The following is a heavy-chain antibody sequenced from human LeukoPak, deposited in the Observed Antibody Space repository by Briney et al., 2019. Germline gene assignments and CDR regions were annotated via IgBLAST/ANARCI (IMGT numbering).Heavy chain of an antibody. J-gene: IGHJ5*02. D-gene: IGHD4/OR15-4a*01. CDR2: ISYDGSNK. V-gene: IGHV3-30*03. Sequence: GGSLRLSCAASVFTFSSYGMHWVRQAPGKGLEWVAVISYDGSNKYYADSVKGRFTISRDSSKNTLYLQMNSLGAEDTAVYYCGREADEVQPSGFNWFDPWGQGTLVTVSS. CDR1: VFTFSSYG. CDR3: GREADEVQPSGFNWFDP.